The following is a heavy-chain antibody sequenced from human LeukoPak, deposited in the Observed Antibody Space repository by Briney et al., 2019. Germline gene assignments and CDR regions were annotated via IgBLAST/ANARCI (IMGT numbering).Heavy chain of an antibody. D-gene: IGHD4-17*01. J-gene: IGHJ4*02. Sequence: PGGTLRLSCAASGFTFSSYGMSWVRQAPGQGLEWVSAISTSGESTYYADSVKGHFTISRDNSKNTLYLQMNSLRAEDTAVYYCAKDRAVGDYVYDSGFDYWGQGTLVTVSS. CDR1: GFTFSSYG. V-gene: IGHV3-23*01. CDR2: ISTSGEST. CDR3: AKDRAVGDYVYDSGFDY.